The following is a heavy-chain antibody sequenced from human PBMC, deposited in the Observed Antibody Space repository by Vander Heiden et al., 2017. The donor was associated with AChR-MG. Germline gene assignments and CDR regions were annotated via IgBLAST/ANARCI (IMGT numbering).Heavy chain of an antibody. Sequence: QVQLQESGPGLVNPSQTLSLTCTVSGGYISSSDYLWSWIRQPPGQGLEWIGYIYFSGNPYYNPSLKSRVTISIDTSNKQFSLKLISVTAADTAVYFCARVTFGGRRIDKCGQGTLVTVSS. V-gene: IGHV4-30-4*08. CDR3: ARVTFGGRRIDK. J-gene: IGHJ4*02. D-gene: IGHD3-16*01. CDR2: IYFSGNP. CDR1: GGYISSSDYL.